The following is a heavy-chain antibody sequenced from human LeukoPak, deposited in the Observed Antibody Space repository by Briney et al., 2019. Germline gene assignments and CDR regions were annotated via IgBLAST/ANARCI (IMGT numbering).Heavy chain of an antibody. CDR2: IKQDGSEK. Sequence: GGSLRLSCAASGFTFSNYWMTWVRQAPGKGLEWVANIKQDGSEKYYVDSVKGRFTISRDNSKNTLYLQMNSLRAEDTAVYYCAKTVAGEDWGQGTLVTVSS. V-gene: IGHV3-7*03. CDR1: GFTFSNYW. D-gene: IGHD6-19*01. J-gene: IGHJ4*02. CDR3: AKTVAGED.